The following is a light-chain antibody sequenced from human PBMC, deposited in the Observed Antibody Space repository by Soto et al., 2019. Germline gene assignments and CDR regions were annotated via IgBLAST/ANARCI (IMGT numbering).Light chain of an antibody. J-gene: IGKJ1*01. Sequence: EIVMTQSPVTLSVSPGESSPLSCRASERISNNLAWYQQKPGQSPRLLIYGASSRATGVPVRFSGSGSGVAFTLTISGLQSEDFAVYHCQQYNQWPGTFGQGTKVDIK. V-gene: IGKV3-15*01. CDR2: GAS. CDR3: QQYNQWPGT. CDR1: ERISNN.